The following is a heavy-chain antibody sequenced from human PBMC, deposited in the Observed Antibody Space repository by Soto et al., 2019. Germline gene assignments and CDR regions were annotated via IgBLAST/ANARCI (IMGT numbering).Heavy chain of an antibody. CDR1: GFTVSSNY. V-gene: IGHV3-23*01. CDR3: ARELGYCSGGSCYMDGAFDF. CDR2: ISGSGDST. Sequence: GGSLRLSCAASGFTVSSNYMSWVRQAPGKGLEWVSVISGSGDSTYYADSVKGRFTISRDNSKNTLYVQMNSLRAEDTAVYYCARELGYCSGGSCYMDGAFDFWGQGTMVTVS. J-gene: IGHJ3*01. D-gene: IGHD2-15*01.